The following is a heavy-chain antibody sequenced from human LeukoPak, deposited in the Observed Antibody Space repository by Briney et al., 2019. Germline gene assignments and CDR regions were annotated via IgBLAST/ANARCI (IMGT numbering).Heavy chain of an antibody. CDR2: IYHSGST. Sequence: SETLSLTCTVSGYSISSGYYWGWIRQPPGKGLEWIGSIYHSGSTYYNPSLKSRVTISVDTSKNQFSLKLSSVTAADTAVYYCAVGGSGWYQVDYWGQGTLVTVSS. D-gene: IGHD6-19*01. CDR1: GYSISSGYY. V-gene: IGHV4-38-2*02. CDR3: AVGGSGWYQVDY. J-gene: IGHJ4*02.